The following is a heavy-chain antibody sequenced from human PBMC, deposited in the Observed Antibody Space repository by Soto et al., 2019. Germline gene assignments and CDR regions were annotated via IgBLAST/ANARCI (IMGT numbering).Heavy chain of an antibody. CDR2: ISYDGSNK. Sequence: PGGSLRLSCAASGFTFGSYGMHWVRQAPGKGLEWVAVISYDGSNKYYADSVKGRFTISRDNSKNTLYLQMNSLRAEDTAVYYCAKESVPIQQQPRYFYSRGQGTLVTVSS. CDR1: GFTFGSYG. CDR3: AKESVPIQQQPRYFYS. D-gene: IGHD5-18*01. V-gene: IGHV3-30*18. J-gene: IGHJ4*02.